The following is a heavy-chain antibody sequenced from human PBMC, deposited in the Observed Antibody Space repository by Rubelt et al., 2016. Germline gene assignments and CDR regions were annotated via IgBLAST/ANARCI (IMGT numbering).Heavy chain of an antibody. Sequence: QVQLVQSGAEVKKPGSSVKVSCKASGGTFSSYAISWVRQAPGQGLEWMGRIIPILGIANYERKCKGRVRITADKSTGKAYMGRSSLRSEDTAVDYCARYNGAEGDYWGQGTLVTVSS. CDR1: GGTFSSYA. CDR3: ARYNGAEGDY. D-gene: IGHD1-1*01. CDR2: IIPILGIA. J-gene: IGHJ4*02. V-gene: IGHV1-69*04.